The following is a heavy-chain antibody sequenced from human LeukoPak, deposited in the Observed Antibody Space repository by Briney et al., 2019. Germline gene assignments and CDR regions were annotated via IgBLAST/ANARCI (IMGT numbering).Heavy chain of an antibody. V-gene: IGHV2-5*01. D-gene: IGHD4-17*01. CDR3: AHSGTVTTPHDAFDI. J-gene: IGHJ3*02. CDR1: GFSLRTSGVG. CDR2: IYWSDDK. Sequence: SGPTLINPTRPLTLTYTFSGFSLRTSGVGVGWIRQPPGKALEWLALIYWSDDKRYSPSLKSRRTITKDTSKNQVVLTMTNMDPVDTATYYCAHSGTVTTPHDAFDIWGQGTMVTVSS.